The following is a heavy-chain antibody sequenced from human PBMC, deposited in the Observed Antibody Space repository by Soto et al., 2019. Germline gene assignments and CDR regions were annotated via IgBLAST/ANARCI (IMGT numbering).Heavy chain of an antibody. J-gene: IGHJ6*02. Sequence: QVQLVESGGGVVQPGRSLRLSCAASGFTFSSYGMHWVRQAPGKGLEWVAVISYDGSNKYYADSVKGRFTISRDNSKNPLYLQMNSLRAEDTAVYYCAKDWIPMTTVTTGGMDVWGQGTTVTVSS. CDR3: AKDWIPMTTVTTGGMDV. D-gene: IGHD4-17*01. CDR2: ISYDGSNK. CDR1: GFTFSSYG. V-gene: IGHV3-30*18.